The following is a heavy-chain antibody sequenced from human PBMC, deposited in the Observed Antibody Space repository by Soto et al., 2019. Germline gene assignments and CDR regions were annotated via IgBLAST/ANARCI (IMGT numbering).Heavy chain of an antibody. CDR3: AGEISGYCSGGSCYTAGY. V-gene: IGHV1-69*01. D-gene: IGHD2-15*01. CDR2: IIPIFGTA. J-gene: IGHJ4*02. CDR1: GGTFSSYA. Sequence: QVQLVQSGAEVKKPGSSVKVSCKASGGTFSSYAISWVRQAPGQGLEWMGGIIPIFGTANYAQKFQGRVTITADESTSTAYMELSSLRSEDTAVYYCAGEISGYCSGGSCYTAGYWGQGTLVTVSS.